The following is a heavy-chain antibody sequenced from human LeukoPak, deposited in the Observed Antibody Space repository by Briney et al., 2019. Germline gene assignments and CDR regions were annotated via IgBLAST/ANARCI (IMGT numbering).Heavy chain of an antibody. CDR3: ARNADGSGNLLPFYFDY. Sequence: PSETLSLTCAVYGGSFSGYYWSWIRQPPGKGLEWIGEINHSGSTNYNPSLKSRVAISVDTSKNQFSLILSSVTAADTAVYYCARNADGSGNLLPFYFDYWGPGTLVTVSS. J-gene: IGHJ4*02. D-gene: IGHD3-10*01. V-gene: IGHV4-34*09. CDR1: GGSFSGYY. CDR2: INHSGST.